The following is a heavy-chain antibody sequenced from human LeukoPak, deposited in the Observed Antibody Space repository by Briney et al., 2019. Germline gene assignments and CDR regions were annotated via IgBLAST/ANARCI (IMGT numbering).Heavy chain of an antibody. CDR2: INNDGSSA. V-gene: IGHV3-74*01. CDR3: ARDSRAYDFWSGYYSYAFDI. D-gene: IGHD3-3*01. CDR1: GFTFNNYW. Sequence: PGGSLRLSCAASGFTFNNYWIHWVRQVPGKGLVWVSRINNDGSSASYVDSVKGRFTISRDNSKNTLYLQMNSLRAEDTAVYYCARDSRAYDFWSGYYSYAFDIWGQGTMVTVSS. J-gene: IGHJ3*02.